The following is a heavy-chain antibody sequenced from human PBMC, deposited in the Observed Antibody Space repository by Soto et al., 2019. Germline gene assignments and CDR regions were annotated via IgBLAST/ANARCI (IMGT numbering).Heavy chain of an antibody. V-gene: IGHV1-18*01. CDR2: ISAYNGNT. CDR1: GYTFTSYG. D-gene: IGHD3-3*01. Sequence: ASVKVSCKASGYTFTSYGISWVRQAPGQGLEWMGWISAYNGNTNYAQKLQGRVAMTTDTSTSTAYMELRSLRSDDTAVYYCARIRDPYYDFWSGYALDYWGQGTLVTVSS. CDR3: ARIRDPYYDFWSGYALDY. J-gene: IGHJ4*02.